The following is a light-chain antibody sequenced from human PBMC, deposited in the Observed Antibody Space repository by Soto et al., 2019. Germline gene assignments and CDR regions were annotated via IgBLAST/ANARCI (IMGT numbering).Light chain of an antibody. Sequence: QSVLTQPPSASGTPGPRVTISFSGSSSNIGSNYVYWYQQLPGTAPQLLIYRNNQRPSGVPDRFSGSKSGTSASLAISGLRSEDEADYYCAAWDDSLSGWVFGGGTKLTVL. V-gene: IGLV1-47*01. CDR2: RNN. CDR1: SSNIGSNY. J-gene: IGLJ3*02. CDR3: AAWDDSLSGWV.